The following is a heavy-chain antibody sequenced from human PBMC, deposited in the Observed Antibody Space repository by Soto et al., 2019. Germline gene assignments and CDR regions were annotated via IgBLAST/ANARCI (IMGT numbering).Heavy chain of an antibody. D-gene: IGHD3-22*01. CDR1: GVTCGNAG. J-gene: IGHJ4*02. V-gene: IGHV3-15*01. CDR3: TLNNNSSGYYGL. Sequence: GSMSLSCSAAGVTCGNAGLSLVRQDPGKGLEWVGRIKSKNNGGTTDYAAPVKGRFTISRDESKNTLYLQMTSQKTVDTSVYYCTLNNNSSGYYGLWGQGTLVTVSS. CDR2: IKSKNNGGTT.